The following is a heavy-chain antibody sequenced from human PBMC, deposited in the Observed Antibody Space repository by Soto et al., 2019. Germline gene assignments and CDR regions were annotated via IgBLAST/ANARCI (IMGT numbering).Heavy chain of an antibody. V-gene: IGHV1-2*02. J-gene: IGHJ6*02. CDR1: GYTFSDYH. CDR3: ARMYFEAPIYGLDV. D-gene: IGHD3-9*01. CDR2: INPNTGDT. Sequence: QVQLVQSGAEVKKPGASVRVSCQASGYTFSDYHINWVRQAPGQGLEWMGWINPNTGDTNFAQKFQGRVTMTRDTSINTAYMELTSDDTAVYYCARMYFEAPIYGLDVWGQGTTVTVSS.